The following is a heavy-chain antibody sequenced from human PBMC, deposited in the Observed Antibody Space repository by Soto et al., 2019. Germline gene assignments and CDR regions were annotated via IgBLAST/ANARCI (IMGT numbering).Heavy chain of an antibody. D-gene: IGHD1-26*01. V-gene: IGHV1-69*13. CDR1: GGTFSSYA. Sequence: ASVKVSCKASGGTFSSYAISWVRQAPGQGLEWMGGIIPIFGTANYAQKFQGRVTITADESTSTAYMELSSLRSEDTAVYYCARGKGIVGATSFDHWGQGTLVTVSS. J-gene: IGHJ4*02. CDR3: ARGKGIVGATSFDH. CDR2: IIPIFGTA.